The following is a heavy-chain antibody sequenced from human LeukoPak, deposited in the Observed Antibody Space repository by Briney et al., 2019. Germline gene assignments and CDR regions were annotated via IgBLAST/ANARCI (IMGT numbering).Heavy chain of an antibody. V-gene: IGHV1-3*01. CDR1: GYTFTSYA. D-gene: IGHD3-10*01. Sequence: GASVKASCKASGYTFTSYAMHWVRPAPGQRLEWMGWIHAGNGNTKYSQKFQGRVTITRDTSASTAYMELSSLRSEDTAVYYCARDGGRGSGSYYNLYYFDYWGQGTLVTVSS. J-gene: IGHJ4*02. CDR3: ARDGGRGSGSYYNLYYFDY. CDR2: IHAGNGNT.